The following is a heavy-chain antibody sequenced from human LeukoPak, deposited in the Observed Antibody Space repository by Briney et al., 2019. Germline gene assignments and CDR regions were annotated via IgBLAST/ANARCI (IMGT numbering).Heavy chain of an antibody. CDR1: GGTFSSYT. J-gene: IGHJ5*02. Sequence: VASVKVSCKASGGTFSSYTISWLRQAPGQGREWMGRIIPILGIANYAQKCHGRVTITEDKSTSTAYIELSRLRSEGPAVYYCAIDRAGYCSGGSCYPWGQGTLVTVSS. D-gene: IGHD2-15*01. V-gene: IGHV1-69*04. CDR3: AIDRAGYCSGGSCYP. CDR2: IIPILGIA.